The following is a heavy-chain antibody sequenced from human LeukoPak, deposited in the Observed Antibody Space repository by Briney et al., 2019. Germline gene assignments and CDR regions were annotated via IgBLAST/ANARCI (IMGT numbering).Heavy chain of an antibody. CDR2: IIPILGIA. CDR3: ASESGSYNDAFDI. D-gene: IGHD1-26*01. Sequence: SVKVSCKASGGTFSSYTISWVRQAPGQGLEWMGRIIPILGIANYAQKFQGRVTITADKSTSTAYMELSSLRSEDTAVYYCASESGSYNDAFDIWGQETMVTVSS. CDR1: GGTFSSYT. V-gene: IGHV1-69*02. J-gene: IGHJ3*02.